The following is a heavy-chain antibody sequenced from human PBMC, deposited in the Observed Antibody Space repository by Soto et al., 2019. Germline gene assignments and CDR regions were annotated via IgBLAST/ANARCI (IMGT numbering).Heavy chain of an antibody. Sequence: GGSLRLSCAASGFTFSSYAMSWVRQAPGKGLEWVSAISGSGGSTYYADSVKGRFTISRDNSKNTLYLQMNSLRAEDTAVYYCASTPHSYYDFWSGYYTEPLDYWGRGTLVTVSS. J-gene: IGHJ4*02. V-gene: IGHV3-23*01. CDR1: GFTFSSYA. CDR2: ISGSGGST. CDR3: ASTPHSYYDFWSGYYTEPLDY. D-gene: IGHD3-3*01.